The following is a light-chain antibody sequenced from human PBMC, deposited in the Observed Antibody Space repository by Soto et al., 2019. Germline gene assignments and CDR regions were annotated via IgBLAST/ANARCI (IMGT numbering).Light chain of an antibody. Sequence: EIVLTQSPGTLSLSPGDRATLSCRASQSVSRSYLAWYQQTPGQAPRVVIYDASTRATVIPARFSGSGSGTEFTLTISSLQSEDFAVYYCQQYDTWPLTFGGGTKVDIK. CDR2: DAS. CDR1: QSVSRSY. V-gene: IGKV3-15*01. J-gene: IGKJ4*01. CDR3: QQYDTWPLT.